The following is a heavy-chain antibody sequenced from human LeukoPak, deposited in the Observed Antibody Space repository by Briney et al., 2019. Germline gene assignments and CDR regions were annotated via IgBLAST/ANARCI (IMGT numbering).Heavy chain of an antibody. Sequence: KPSETLSLTCAVYGGSFSGYYWSWIRQPPGKGLEWIGEINHSGSTNYNPSLKSRVTISVGTSKNQFSLKLSSVTAADSAVYYCARVPEDYWGQGTLVTVSS. CDR1: GGSFSGYY. V-gene: IGHV4-34*01. CDR3: ARVPEDY. J-gene: IGHJ4*02. CDR2: INHSGST.